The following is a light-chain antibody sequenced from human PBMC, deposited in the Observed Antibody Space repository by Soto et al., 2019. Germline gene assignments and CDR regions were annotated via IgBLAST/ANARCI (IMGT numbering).Light chain of an antibody. Sequence: QSVLTQPPSASGTPGQRVTISCSGSSSNIGSNAANWYQQLPGTAPKLLVYSNNQRPSGVPDRVSGSKSGTSASLAISGLQSEDEADYYCAAWDDSLNGWVFGGGTKLTVL. V-gene: IGLV1-44*01. J-gene: IGLJ3*02. CDR1: SSNIGSNA. CDR3: AAWDDSLNGWV. CDR2: SNN.